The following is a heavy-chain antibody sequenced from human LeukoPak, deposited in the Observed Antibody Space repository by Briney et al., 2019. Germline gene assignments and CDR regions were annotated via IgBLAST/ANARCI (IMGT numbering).Heavy chain of an antibody. Sequence: SETLSLTCTVSGGSISSGSYYWSWIRQPAGKGLEWIGRIYTSGSTNYNPSLNSRVTISVDTSKNQFSLKLSSVTAADTAVYYCARRPYYYGSGSYYYYYMDVWGKGTTVTVSS. CDR2: IYTSGST. D-gene: IGHD3-10*01. V-gene: IGHV4-61*02. CDR1: GGSISSGSYY. CDR3: ARRPYYYGSGSYYYYYMDV. J-gene: IGHJ6*03.